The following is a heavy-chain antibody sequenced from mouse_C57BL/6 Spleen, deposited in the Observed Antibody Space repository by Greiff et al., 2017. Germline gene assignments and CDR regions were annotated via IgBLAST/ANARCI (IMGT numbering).Heavy chain of an antibody. CDR1: GYTFTSYW. V-gene: IGHV1-55*01. Sequence: QVQLQQPGAELVKPGASVKMSCKASGYTFTSYWITWVKQRPGQGLEWIGEIYPGSGSTNYNEKFKSKATLTVDTSSSTAYMQLSSLPSEDSAVYSGARARFSTAVVARVALDYWGQGTSVTVSS. CDR3: ARARFSTAVVARVALDY. J-gene: IGHJ4*01. CDR2: IYPGSGST. D-gene: IGHD1-1*01.